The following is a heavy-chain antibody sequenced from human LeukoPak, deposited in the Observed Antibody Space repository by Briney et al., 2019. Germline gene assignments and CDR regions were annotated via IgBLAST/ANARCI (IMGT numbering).Heavy chain of an antibody. Sequence: SVKVSCKAPGGTFSSYAISWVRQAPGQGLEWMGGIIPIFGTANYAQKFQGRVTITADESTSTAYMELSSLRSEDTAVYYCAREGYCSSTSCYLRYFDYWGQGTLVTVSS. J-gene: IGHJ4*02. CDR1: GGTFSSYA. D-gene: IGHD2-2*01. V-gene: IGHV1-69*13. CDR3: AREGYCSSTSCYLRYFDY. CDR2: IIPIFGTA.